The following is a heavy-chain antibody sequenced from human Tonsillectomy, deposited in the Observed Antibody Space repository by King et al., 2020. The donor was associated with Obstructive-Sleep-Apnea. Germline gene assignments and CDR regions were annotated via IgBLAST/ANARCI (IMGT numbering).Heavy chain of an antibody. CDR2: INTKTGNP. CDR3: ARVQSGTTSFDY. V-gene: IGHV7-4-1*01. J-gene: IGHJ4*02. CDR1: GYTFISNG. D-gene: IGHD1-26*01. Sequence: VQLVESESELRRPGASVTVSCRASGYTFISNGINWVRQAPGHGLEWMGWINTKTGNPTYAQAFTGRIVFSLDTSVSTAYLQIRSLQAEDTAVYFCARVQSGTTSFDYWGQGTLVTVSS.